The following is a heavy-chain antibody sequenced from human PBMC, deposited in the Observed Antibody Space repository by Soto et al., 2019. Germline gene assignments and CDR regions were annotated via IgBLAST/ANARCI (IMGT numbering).Heavy chain of an antibody. CDR3: ARAGITMIVADAFDI. J-gene: IGHJ3*02. Sequence: SQTLSLTCAFSVGSITSGGYTWSWNRQPPGKGLEWIGYIYHSGSTYYNPSLKSRVTISVDRSKNQFSLKLSSVTAADTAVYYCARAGITMIVADAFDIWGQGTMVTVS. V-gene: IGHV4-30-2*01. CDR1: VGSITSGGYT. D-gene: IGHD3-22*01. CDR2: IYHSGST.